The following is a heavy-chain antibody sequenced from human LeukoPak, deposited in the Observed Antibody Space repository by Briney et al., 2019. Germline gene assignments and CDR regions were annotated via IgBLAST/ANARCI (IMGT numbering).Heavy chain of an antibody. Sequence: SCKASGYTFTGYYMHWVRQAPGQGLEWMGWINSHCGVRNYTQKFQGRVTMTRDTSISTAYMELSRLRSDDTAVYYCAREWNYYGSGRELDYWGQGTLVTVS. D-gene: IGHD3-10*01. V-gene: IGHV1-2*02. CDR2: INSHCGVR. CDR3: AREWNYYGSGRELDY. J-gene: IGHJ4*02. CDR1: GYTFTGYY.